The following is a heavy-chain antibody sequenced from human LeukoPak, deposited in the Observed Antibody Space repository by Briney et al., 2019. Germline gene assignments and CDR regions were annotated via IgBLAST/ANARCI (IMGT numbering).Heavy chain of an antibody. V-gene: IGHV4-4*02. Sequence: SGTLSLTCAVSGGSVSSTVWWSWVRQPPGKGLEWIGEMYHSGTTNYNPSLKSRVTISMDKSKNQLSLKLSSVTAADTAVYYCAREIHTYNSIRSNFWSGYEERNDAFDIWGQGTMVTVSS. D-gene: IGHD3-3*01. CDR1: GGSVSSTVW. CDR3: AREIHTYNSIRSNFWSGYEERNDAFDI. CDR2: MYHSGTT. J-gene: IGHJ3*02.